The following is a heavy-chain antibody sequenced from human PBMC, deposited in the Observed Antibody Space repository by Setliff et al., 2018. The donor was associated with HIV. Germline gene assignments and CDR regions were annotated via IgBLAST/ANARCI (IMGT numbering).Heavy chain of an antibody. CDR3: AGESSIAVAEYFQH. CDR2: ISRSGNYI. V-gene: IGHV3-48*03. J-gene: IGHJ1*01. D-gene: IGHD6-19*01. CDR1: GFSFSDYE. Sequence: GSLRLSCAASGFSFSDYEMNWVRQAPGKGPEWVSYISRSGNYIYDADSVKGRFTISRDNAKNSLYLQMNSLRAEDTAVYYCAGESSIAVAEYFQHWGQGTLVTVSS.